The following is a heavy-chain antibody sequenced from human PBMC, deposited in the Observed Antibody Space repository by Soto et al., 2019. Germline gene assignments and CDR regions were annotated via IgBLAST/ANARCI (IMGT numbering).Heavy chain of an antibody. J-gene: IGHJ6*02. V-gene: IGHV1-69*01. CDR2: IIPIPGTA. D-gene: IGHD2-2*01. CDR3: TRSQGSSTSLELYYYYYYGMDV. Sequence: QVQLVQSGAEVKKPGSSVKVSCKASGGTFSSYAISWVRQAPGQGLEWMGGIIPIPGTANYAQKFQGRVTITADESTSTAYMELSSLRSEDTAVYYWTRSQGSSTSLELYYYYYYGMDVWGQGTTVTVSS. CDR1: GGTFSSYA.